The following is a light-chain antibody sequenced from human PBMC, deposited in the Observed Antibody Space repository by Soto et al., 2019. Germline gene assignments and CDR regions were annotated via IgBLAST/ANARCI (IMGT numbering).Light chain of an antibody. J-gene: IGKJ4*01. V-gene: IGKV1-39*01. Sequence: DIQMTQSPSSLSASVGDRVTITCRAGQTISNYLNWFQQKPGKAPKLLIYEASNLQSGVPSRFSGGGSGTDFTLTISSLQPEDFATYYCQQLRMYPSTFGGGTKVDIK. CDR2: EAS. CDR1: QTISNY. CDR3: QQLRMYPST.